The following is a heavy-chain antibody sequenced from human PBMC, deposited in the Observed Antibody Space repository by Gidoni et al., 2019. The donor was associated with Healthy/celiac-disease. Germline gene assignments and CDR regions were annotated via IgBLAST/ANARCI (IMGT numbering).Heavy chain of an antibody. CDR2: IYYSGST. CDR1: GGSVSSGSYY. D-gene: IGHD2-2*02. J-gene: IGHJ6*02. CDR3: ARDCSSTSCYTLGGDYYYYGMDV. Sequence: QVQLQESGPGLVKPSETLSLTCTVSGGSVSSGSYYWSWIRQPPGKGLEWIGYIYYSGSTNYNPSLKSRVTISVDTSKNQFSLKLSSVTAADTAVYYCARDCSSTSCYTLGGDYYYYGMDVWGQGTTVTVSS. V-gene: IGHV4-61*01.